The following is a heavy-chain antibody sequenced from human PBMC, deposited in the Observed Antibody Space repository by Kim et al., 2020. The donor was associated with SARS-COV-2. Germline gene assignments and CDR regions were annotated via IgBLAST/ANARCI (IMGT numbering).Heavy chain of an antibody. D-gene: IGHD3-10*01. V-gene: IGHV1-8*01. CDR2: MNPNSGNT. Sequence: ASVKVSCKASGYTFTSYDINWVRQATGQGLEWMGWMNPNSGNTGYAQKFQGRVTMTRNTSISTAYMELSSLRSEDTAVYYCARVLTTMVRGVNYYYYGMDVWGQGTTVTVSS. J-gene: IGHJ6*02. CDR3: ARVLTTMVRGVNYYYYGMDV. CDR1: GYTFTSYD.